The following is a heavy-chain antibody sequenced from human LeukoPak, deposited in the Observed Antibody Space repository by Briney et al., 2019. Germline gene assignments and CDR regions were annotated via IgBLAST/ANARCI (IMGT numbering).Heavy chain of an antibody. V-gene: IGHV4-61*01. CDR2: IYYSGST. CDR3: ARVTNVLRFLEWLPAVYYFDY. CDR1: GGSASSGSYY. D-gene: IGHD3-3*01. Sequence: PSETLSLTCTVSGGSASSGSYYWSWIRQPPGKGLEWIGYIYYSGSTNYNPSLKSRVTISVDTSKNQFSLKLSSVTAADTAVYYCARVTNVLRFLEWLPAVYYFDYWGQGTLVTVSS. J-gene: IGHJ4*02.